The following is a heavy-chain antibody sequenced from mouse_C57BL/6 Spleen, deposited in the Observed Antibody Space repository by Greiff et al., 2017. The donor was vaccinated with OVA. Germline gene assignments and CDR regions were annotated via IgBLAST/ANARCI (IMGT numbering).Heavy chain of an antibody. CDR1: GFPFSDYY. V-gene: IGHV5-12*01. J-gene: IGHJ1*03. Sequence: EVMLVESGGGLVQPGGSLKLSCAASGFPFSDYYMSWVRQTPEKRLEWVAYLSNGGGSTYYPDTVKGRFTISRDNAQNTLYLQMSRLKSEDTAMYYCARGRGYSDVWGTGTTVTVSS. CDR3: ARGRGYSDV. CDR2: LSNGGGST.